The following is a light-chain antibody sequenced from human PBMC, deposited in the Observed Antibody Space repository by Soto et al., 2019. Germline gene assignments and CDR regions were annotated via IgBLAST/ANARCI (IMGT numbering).Light chain of an antibody. J-gene: IGLJ2*01. V-gene: IGLV3-9*01. CDR3: QVWDSTTVV. CDR1: NVGTKN. CDR2: RDR. Sequence: SYELTQPLSVSVALGQTAKITCGENNVGTKNVYWYQQKPGQAPVLVIYRDRNRPSGVPERLSGSNSGNTATLTISGAQVGDEADYYCQVWDSTTVVFGGGTKLTVL.